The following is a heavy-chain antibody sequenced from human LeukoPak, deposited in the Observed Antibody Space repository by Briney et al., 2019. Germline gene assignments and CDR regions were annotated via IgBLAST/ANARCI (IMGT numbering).Heavy chain of an antibody. D-gene: IGHD6-19*01. CDR1: GFTFSSYA. J-gene: IGHJ4*02. CDR3: AKSSGWSPYYFDY. CDR2: ISGSGGST. V-gene: IGHV3-23*01. Sequence: GGSLRLSCAASGFTFSSYAMNWVRQAPGKGLEWVSAISGSGGSTYYADSVKGRFTISRDNSKNTLYLQMNSLRAEDTAVYYCAKSSGWSPYYFDYWGQGTLVTVSS.